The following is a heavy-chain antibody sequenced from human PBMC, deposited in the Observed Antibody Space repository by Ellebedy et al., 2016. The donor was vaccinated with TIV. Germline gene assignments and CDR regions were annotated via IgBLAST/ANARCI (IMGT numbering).Heavy chain of an antibody. CDR1: GYTFTIYY. Sequence: ASVKVSCKASGYTFTIYYVHWVRQAPGQGLEWMGIINPSGGTTSFAQKFQGRVTMTRNTSINTAYMELSSLRSEDTAVYYCARTPRTYYYDMDVWGQGTTVTVS. V-gene: IGHV1-46*01. J-gene: IGHJ6*02. CDR3: ARTPRTYYYDMDV. CDR2: INPSGGTT.